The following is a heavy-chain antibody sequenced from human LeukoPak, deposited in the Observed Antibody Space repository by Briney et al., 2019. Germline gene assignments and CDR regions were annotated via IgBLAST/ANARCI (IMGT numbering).Heavy chain of an antibody. CDR1: GGSINSYY. CDR2: IYTTGNT. CDR3: ARQRSSGWPQDLDC. V-gene: IGHV4-4*07. D-gene: IGHD6-19*01. J-gene: IGHJ4*02. Sequence: SETLSLTCTVSGGSINSYYWSWMRQPAGKGLEWIERIYTTGNTKYNPSLKSRVTMSVDTSKNQFSLKLSSMTAADTAVYYCARQRSSGWPQDLDCWGQGTLVTVSS.